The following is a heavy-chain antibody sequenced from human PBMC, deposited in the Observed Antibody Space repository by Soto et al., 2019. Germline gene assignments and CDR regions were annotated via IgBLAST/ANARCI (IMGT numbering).Heavy chain of an antibody. CDR3: AKEGPITSWYFDY. J-gene: IGHJ4*02. CDR1: GFTFSSYG. Sequence: QVQLVESGGGVVQPGRSLRLSCAASGFTFSSYGMHWVRQAPGKGLEWVTVISYDGNVAYYADSVKGRFTISRDNSKNTLYLQMNSPRTEDTAMYYCAKEGPITSWYFDYWGQGTLVTVSS. CDR2: ISYDGNVA. V-gene: IGHV3-30*18. D-gene: IGHD2-2*01.